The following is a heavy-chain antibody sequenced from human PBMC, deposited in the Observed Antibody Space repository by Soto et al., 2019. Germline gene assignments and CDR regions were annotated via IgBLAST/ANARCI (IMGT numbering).Heavy chain of an antibody. CDR1: GGTFSSYA. Sequence: SVKVSCKASGGTFSSYAISWLRQAPGQGLEWMGGIIPIFGTANYAQKFQGRVTITADKSTSTAYMELSSLRSEDTAVYYCASGSTYYYDSSGYYSGEFDYWGQGTLVTVSS. J-gene: IGHJ4*02. D-gene: IGHD3-22*01. V-gene: IGHV1-69*06. CDR3: ASGSTYYYDSSGYYSGEFDY. CDR2: IIPIFGTA.